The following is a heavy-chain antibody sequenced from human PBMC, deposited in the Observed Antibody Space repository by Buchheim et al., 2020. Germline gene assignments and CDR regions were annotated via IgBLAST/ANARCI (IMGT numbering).Heavy chain of an antibody. J-gene: IGHJ6*02. CDR3: ANSGYYSYYYYGMDV. CDR2: IYYSGST. Sequence: QVQLQESGPGLVKPSETLSLTCTVSGGSISSYYWSWIRQPPGKGLEWIGYIYYSGSTNYNPSLKSRVTISVDTSKNQFSLKLSSVTAADTAVYYCANSGYYSYYYYGMDVWGQGTT. V-gene: IGHV4-59*01. D-gene: IGHD3-22*01. CDR1: GGSISSYY.